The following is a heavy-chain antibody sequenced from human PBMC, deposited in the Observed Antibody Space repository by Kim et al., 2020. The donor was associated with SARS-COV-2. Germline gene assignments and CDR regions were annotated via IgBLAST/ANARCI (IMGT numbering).Heavy chain of an antibody. CDR3: ARGSVTLHNYYFDY. D-gene: IGHD1-1*01. CDR2: ISSSSSYI. V-gene: IGHV3-21*01. CDR1: GFTFSSYS. Sequence: GGSLRLSCAASGFTFSSYSMNWVRQAPGKGLEWVSSISSSSSYIYYADSVKGRFTISRDNAKNSLYLQMNSLRAEDTAVYYCARGSVTLHNYYFDYWGQGTLVTVSS. J-gene: IGHJ4*02.